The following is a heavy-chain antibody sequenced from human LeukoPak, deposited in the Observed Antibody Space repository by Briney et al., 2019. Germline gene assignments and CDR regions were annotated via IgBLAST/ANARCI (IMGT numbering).Heavy chain of an antibody. V-gene: IGHV4-38-2*02. CDR1: GYSISTGYF. CDR3: ARATVTTGQHPRDAFDI. J-gene: IGHJ3*02. D-gene: IGHD4-17*01. CDR2: IIQSGSP. Sequence: SETLSLTCTVSGYSISTGYFGGWIRQPPGKGLEWIGKIIQSGSPYYNPSLKSRVTIEVDTSKNQFSLQLSSVTAADTAMYYCARATVTTGQHPRDAFDIWGQGTMATVSS.